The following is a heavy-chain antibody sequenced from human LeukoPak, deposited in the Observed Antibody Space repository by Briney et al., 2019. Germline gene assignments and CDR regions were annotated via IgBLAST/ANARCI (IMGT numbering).Heavy chain of an antibody. CDR2: VSAYDGST. Sequence: ASVKVSCKASGYSFTSYGFTWVRRTPGQGLEWMGWVSAYDGSTNYAQKVRGRVTMTTDASKNTVYMELRSLRFDDTAVYYCARGGRDGMDVWGQGTAVTVSS. D-gene: IGHD3-10*01. V-gene: IGHV1-18*01. J-gene: IGHJ6*02. CDR3: ARGGRDGMDV. CDR1: GYSFTSYG.